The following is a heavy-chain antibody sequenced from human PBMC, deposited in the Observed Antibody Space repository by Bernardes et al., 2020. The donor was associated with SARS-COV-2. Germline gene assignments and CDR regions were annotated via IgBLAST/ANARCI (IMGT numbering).Heavy chain of an antibody. D-gene: IGHD3-3*01. CDR1: GYSFTSYW. J-gene: IGHJ6*03. CDR2: IDPSDSYT. Sequence: ESLKISCKGSGYSFTSYWISWVRQMPGKGLEWMGRIDPSDSYTNYSPSFQGHVTISADKSISTAYLQWSSLKASDTAMYYCARVPVLRFLEWSRNHYMDVWGKGTTVTVSS. V-gene: IGHV5-10-1*01. CDR3: ARVPVLRFLEWSRNHYMDV.